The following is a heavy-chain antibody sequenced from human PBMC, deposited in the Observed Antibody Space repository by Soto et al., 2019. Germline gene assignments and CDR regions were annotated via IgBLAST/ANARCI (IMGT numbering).Heavy chain of an antibody. J-gene: IGHJ4*02. CDR1: GGSFSGYY. V-gene: IGHV4-34*01. CDR3: ARGLNYVGY. D-gene: IGHD3-16*01. Sequence: QVHLQQWGARLLKPSETLSLTCAVYGGSFSGYYWSWLRQPPGKGLEWIGEINQSGSTNYNPSLKSRVTISVDTSKNQFSLKVSSVTAADTAVYYCARGLNYVGYWGQGTLVTVSS. CDR2: INQSGST.